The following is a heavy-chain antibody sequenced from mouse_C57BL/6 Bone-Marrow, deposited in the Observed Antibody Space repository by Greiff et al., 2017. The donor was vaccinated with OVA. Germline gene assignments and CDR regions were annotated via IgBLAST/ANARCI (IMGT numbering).Heavy chain of an antibody. CDR2: IYPGNGDT. CDR1: GYTFTSYW. J-gene: IGHJ4*01. CDR3: TRSGAAQYYAMDY. Sequence: VQLQQSGTVLARPGASVKMSCKTSGYTFTSYWMHWVKQRPGQGLEWIGAIYPGNGDTSYNQKFKGKAKLTAVTSASTAYMELSSLTNEDSAVYDCTRSGAAQYYAMDYWGQGTSVTVSS. D-gene: IGHD3-2*02. V-gene: IGHV1-5*01.